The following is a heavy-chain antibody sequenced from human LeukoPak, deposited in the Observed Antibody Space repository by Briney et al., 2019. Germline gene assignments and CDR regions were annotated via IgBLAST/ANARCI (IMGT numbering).Heavy chain of an antibody. Sequence: GGSLKISCQGSGYTFTTYWIGWVRQMPGRGLEWMGIFYPGDSDTRYSPSFQGQVTISADKSINTAYLRWSSLKASDTAMYYCARSPCGGDCYSGHFQHWGQGTLVTVSS. V-gene: IGHV5-51*01. CDR1: GYTFTTYW. D-gene: IGHD2-21*02. CDR2: FYPGDSDT. J-gene: IGHJ1*01. CDR3: ARSPCGGDCYSGHFQH.